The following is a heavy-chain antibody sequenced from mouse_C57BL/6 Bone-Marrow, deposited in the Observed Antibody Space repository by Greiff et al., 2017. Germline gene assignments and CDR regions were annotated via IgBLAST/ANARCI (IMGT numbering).Heavy chain of an antibody. CDR3: ASRLWLRRAYYAMDY. V-gene: IGHV1-54*01. Sequence: QVQLQQSGAELVRPGTSVKVSCQASGYAFTNYLIEWVKQRPGQGLEWIGMINPGSCGTNYNVKFKGKATLTADKSSSPAYLQLSSLTSEDSAVYFCASRLWLRRAYYAMDYWGQGTSVTVSS. CDR2: INPGSCGT. CDR1: GYAFTNYL. D-gene: IGHD2-2*01. J-gene: IGHJ4*01.